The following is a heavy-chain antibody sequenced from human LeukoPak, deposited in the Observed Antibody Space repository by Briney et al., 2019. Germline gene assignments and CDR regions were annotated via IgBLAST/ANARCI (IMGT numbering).Heavy chain of an antibody. CDR2: ISAYNGNT. Sequence: ASVKVSCKASGYTFTTYGISWVRQAPGQGLEWMGWISAYNGNTNYAQKLQGRVTMTTDTSTSTAYMELRSLRSDDTAVYYCARDPQITRTKLPDYWGQGTLVTVSS. CDR3: ARDPQITRTKLPDY. D-gene: IGHD1-20*01. J-gene: IGHJ4*02. CDR1: GYTFTTYG. V-gene: IGHV1-18*01.